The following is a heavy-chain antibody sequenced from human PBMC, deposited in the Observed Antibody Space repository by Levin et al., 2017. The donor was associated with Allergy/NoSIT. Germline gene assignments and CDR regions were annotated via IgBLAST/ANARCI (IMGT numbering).Heavy chain of an antibody. CDR1: GFTFSSYW. Sequence: PGESLKISCAASGFTFSSYWMSWVRQAPGKGLEWVANINEDGTETHSVESVKGRFTISRDNAKNALHLQMSSLRVEDTAVYYCARDMDRRSITGSVLDVWGQGTTATVSS. CDR2: INEDGTET. CDR3: ARDMDRRSITGSVLDV. V-gene: IGHV3-7*01. D-gene: IGHD1-14*01. J-gene: IGHJ6*02.